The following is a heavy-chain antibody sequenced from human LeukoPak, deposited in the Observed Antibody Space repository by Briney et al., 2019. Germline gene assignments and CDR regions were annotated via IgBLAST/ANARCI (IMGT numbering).Heavy chain of an antibody. V-gene: IGHV4-39*01. D-gene: IGHD5-12*01. CDR1: GVSLSSSSYY. CDR3: ARVVRGYGGYSGRPIDY. J-gene: IGHJ4*02. Sequence: SETLSLTCTGSGVSLSSSSYYWAWIRQPPGRGLEWFGSIYYTGTPYYNASLKRRVTISVDTSMNQLSLRLISVNATDTAVYDCARVVRGYGGYSGRPIDYWGQGTPVTVSS. CDR2: IYYTGTP.